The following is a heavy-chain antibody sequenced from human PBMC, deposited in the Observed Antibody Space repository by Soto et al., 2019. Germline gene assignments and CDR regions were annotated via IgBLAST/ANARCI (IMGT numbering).Heavy chain of an antibody. Sequence: GGSLRLSCAASGFTFSSYSMNWVRQAPGKGLEWVSSISSSSSYIYYADSVKGRFTISRDNAKNSLYLQMNSLRAEDTAVYYCARDRGVVTYAFDIWGQGTMVTVSS. J-gene: IGHJ3*02. D-gene: IGHD2-21*02. CDR3: ARDRGVVTYAFDI. V-gene: IGHV3-21*01. CDR1: GFTFSSYS. CDR2: ISSSSSYI.